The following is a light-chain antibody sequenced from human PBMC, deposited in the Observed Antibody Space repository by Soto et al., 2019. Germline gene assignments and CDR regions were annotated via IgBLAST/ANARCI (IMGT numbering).Light chain of an antibody. V-gene: IGKV3-15*01. CDR3: QQYNNWPPLT. CDR1: QSVSSN. Sequence: EIVMTQSPATLPVSPGERATLSCRASQSVSSNLAWYQQKPGQAPRLLIFGASTRATGIPARFSGGGSGTEFTLTISSLQSEDFAIYYCQQYNNWPPLTFGGGTKVDIK. J-gene: IGKJ4*01. CDR2: GAS.